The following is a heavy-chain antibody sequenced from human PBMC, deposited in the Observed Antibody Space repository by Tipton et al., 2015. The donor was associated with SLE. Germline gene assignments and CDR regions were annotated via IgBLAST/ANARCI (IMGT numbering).Heavy chain of an antibody. CDR2: IYYRGYT. V-gene: IGHV4-59*08. CDR1: GGSISNYY. D-gene: IGHD3-22*01. CDR3: ARLSYYDSTGYFDY. J-gene: IGHJ4*02. Sequence: TLSLTCSVSGGSISNYYWSWIRQPPGKGLEWIAYIYYRGYTNYNPSLQSRVSISVDTSKNQFSLRLTSVTAADTAIYYCARLSYYDSTGYFDYWGQGSRVTVSS.